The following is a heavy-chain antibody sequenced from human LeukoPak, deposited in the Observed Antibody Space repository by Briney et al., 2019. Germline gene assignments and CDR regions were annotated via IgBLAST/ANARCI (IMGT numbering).Heavy chain of an antibody. D-gene: IGHD3-10*01. CDR3: AKDMSYGSGSRFDY. CDR2: IRYDGSNK. V-gene: IGHV3-30*02. J-gene: IGHJ4*02. Sequence: GGSLRLSCAASGFTFSSYGMHWVRQAPGEGLEWVAFIRYDGSNKYYADSVKGRFTISRDNSKNTLYLQMNSLRAEDTAVYYCAKDMSYGSGSRFDYWGQGTLVTVSS. CDR1: GFTFSSYG.